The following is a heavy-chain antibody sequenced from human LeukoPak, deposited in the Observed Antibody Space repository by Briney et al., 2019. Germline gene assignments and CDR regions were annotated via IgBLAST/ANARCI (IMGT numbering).Heavy chain of an antibody. J-gene: IGHJ4*02. CDR3: ARVMRVYDSSGYCFDY. CDR2: INPNSGGT. CDR1: GYTFTGYY. Sequence: ASVKVSCKASGYTFTGYYMHWVRQAPGQGLEWMGWINPNSGGTNYAQKFQGRVTMTRDTSISAAYMELSRLRSDDTAVYYCARVMRVYDSSGYCFDYWGQGTLVTVSS. D-gene: IGHD3-22*01. V-gene: IGHV1-2*02.